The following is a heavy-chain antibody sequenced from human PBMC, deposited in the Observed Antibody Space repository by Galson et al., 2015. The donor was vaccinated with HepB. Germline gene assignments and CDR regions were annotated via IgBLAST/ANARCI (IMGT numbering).Heavy chain of an antibody. J-gene: IGHJ4*02. CDR2: ISGSGSST. CDR1: GFTFSSYA. D-gene: IGHD1-26*01. Sequence: SLRLSCAASGFTFSSYAMSWVRQAPGKGLEWVSAISGSGSSTYYADSVKGRFTISRDNSKNTLYLQMNSPRAEDTAVYYCAKDSGGVGAHGGYFDYWGQGTLVTVSS. V-gene: IGHV3-23*01. CDR3: AKDSGGVGAHGGYFDY.